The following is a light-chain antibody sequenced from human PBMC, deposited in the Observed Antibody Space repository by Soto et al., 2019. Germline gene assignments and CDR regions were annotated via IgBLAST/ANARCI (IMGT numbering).Light chain of an antibody. Sequence: LTQPASVSGSPGQSITISCTGTSSDVGSYNLVSWYQQHPGKAPKLMIYEVSNRPSGVSNRFSGSKSGSTASLTISGLQAEDDADYYCSSYTRSGVYVFGAGTKVTVL. CDR3: SSYTRSGVYV. CDR2: EVS. J-gene: IGLJ1*01. CDR1: SSDVGSYNL. V-gene: IGLV2-14*02.